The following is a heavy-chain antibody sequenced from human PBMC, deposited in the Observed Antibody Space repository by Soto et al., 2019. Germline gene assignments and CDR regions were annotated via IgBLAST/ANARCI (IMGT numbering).Heavy chain of an antibody. V-gene: IGHV3-53*01. D-gene: IGHD3-3*01. CDR1: GFTVSSNY. CDR3: ARDRITIFGGEYYYYGMDV. J-gene: IGHJ6*02. CDR2: IYSGGGT. Sequence: GGSLRLSCAASGFTVSSNYMSWVRQAPGKGLEWVSLIYSGGGTYFADSVKGRFTISRDNSKNTLYLQMNSLRAEGTAIYYCARDRITIFGGEYYYYGMDVWGQGTTVTVSS.